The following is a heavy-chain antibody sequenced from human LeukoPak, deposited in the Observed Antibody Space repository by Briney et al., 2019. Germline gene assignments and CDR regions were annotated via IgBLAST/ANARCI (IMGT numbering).Heavy chain of an antibody. CDR1: GFTFSSYA. Sequence: PGGSLRLSCAASGFTFSSYAMHWVRQAPGKGLEWVAVISYDGSNKYYADSVKGRFTISRDNSENTLYLQMNSLRAEDTAVYYCARDRPLRLYGMDVWGQGTTVTVSS. V-gene: IGHV3-30*04. D-gene: IGHD4-17*01. CDR3: ARDRPLRLYGMDV. CDR2: ISYDGSNK. J-gene: IGHJ6*02.